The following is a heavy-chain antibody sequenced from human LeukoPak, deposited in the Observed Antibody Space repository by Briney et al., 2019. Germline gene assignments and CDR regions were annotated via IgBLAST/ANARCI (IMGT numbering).Heavy chain of an antibody. J-gene: IGHJ6*03. V-gene: IGHV4-4*07. D-gene: IGHD6-19*01. CDR3: ARADDSSGWAYYYYYYMDV. Sequence: PSETLSLTCTVSGGSTSSYYWSWIRQPAGKGLEWIGRIYTSGNTNYNPSLKSRVTMSVHTSKKQFSLKLSSVTAADTAVYYCARADDSSGWAYYYYYYMDVWGKGTTVTVSS. CDR2: IYTSGNT. CDR1: GGSTSSYY.